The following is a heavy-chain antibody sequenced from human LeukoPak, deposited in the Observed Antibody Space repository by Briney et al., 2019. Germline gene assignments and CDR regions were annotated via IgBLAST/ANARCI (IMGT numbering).Heavy chain of an antibody. CDR1: GYTFTGYY. D-gene: IGHD3-22*01. Sequence: ASVKVSCKASGYTFTGYYIRWVRQAPGQGLEWMGWINPSSGGTNYAQKFQGRVTMTRDTSISTAYMELRRLRSDDRAVYYCARGPPTIVVVITTGDFDSWGQGTLVTVSS. CDR2: INPSSGGT. V-gene: IGHV1-2*02. J-gene: IGHJ4*02. CDR3: ARGPPTIVVVITTGDFDS.